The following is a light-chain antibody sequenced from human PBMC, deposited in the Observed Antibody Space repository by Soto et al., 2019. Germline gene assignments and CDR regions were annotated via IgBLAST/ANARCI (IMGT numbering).Light chain of an antibody. CDR2: WXS. V-gene: IGKV4-1*01. CDR1: QRVLSKCNHNNY. CDR3: RQYYDTTST. Sequence: DIVMTQSPDSPALPLAERATIKSXSSQRVLSKCNHNNYIDCYQQKPGKTPKXXXAWXSTRESGGPDRLSGSGSGTDFTLTISSLHAEYVAIYYCRQYYDTTSTFGQGTKVDIK. J-gene: IGKJ1*01.